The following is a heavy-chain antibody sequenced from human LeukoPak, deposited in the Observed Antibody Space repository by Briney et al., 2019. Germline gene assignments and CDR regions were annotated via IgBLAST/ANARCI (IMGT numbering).Heavy chain of an antibody. V-gene: IGHV3-30*18. CDR1: GFTFSSYG. CDR3: AKPGLDDSSGYYGGNWFDP. D-gene: IGHD3-22*01. J-gene: IGHJ5*02. Sequence: GGSLRLSCAASGFTFSSYGMHWVRQAPGKGLEWVAVISYDGSNKYYADSVKGRFTISRDNSKNTLYLQMNSLRAEDTAVYYCAKPGLDDSSGYYGGNWFDPWGQGTLVTVSS. CDR2: ISYDGSNK.